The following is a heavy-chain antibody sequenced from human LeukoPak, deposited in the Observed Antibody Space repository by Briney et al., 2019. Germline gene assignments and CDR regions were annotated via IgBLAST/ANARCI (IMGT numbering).Heavy chain of an antibody. CDR3: AAAGDY. Sequence: GGSLRLSCAVSGFTFGSYTMNWVRQAPGKGLEWVSHISSTSTTYYADSVKGRFTTSRDNAKNLLYLQMNSLRDEDAAVYYCAAAGDYWGQGTLVTVSS. CDR2: ISSTSTT. V-gene: IGHV3-48*02. J-gene: IGHJ4*02. CDR1: GFTFGSYT. D-gene: IGHD3-10*01.